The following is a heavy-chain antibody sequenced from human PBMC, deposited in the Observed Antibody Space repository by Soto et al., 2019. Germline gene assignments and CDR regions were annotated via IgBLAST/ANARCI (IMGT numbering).Heavy chain of an antibody. CDR1: GFPFSSYA. D-gene: IGHD5-12*01. CDR2: ISGSGGST. Sequence: GGSLRLSCAASGFPFSSYAMSWVRQAPGKGLEWVSAISGSGGSTYYADSVKGRFTISRDNSKNTLYLQMNSLRAEDTAVYYCAKALSGYPYYYYGMDVWGQGTTVTVSS. CDR3: AKALSGYPYYYYGMDV. V-gene: IGHV3-23*01. J-gene: IGHJ6*02.